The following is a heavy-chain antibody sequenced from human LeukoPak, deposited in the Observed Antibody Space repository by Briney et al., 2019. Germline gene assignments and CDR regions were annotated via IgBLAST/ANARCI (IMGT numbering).Heavy chain of an antibody. CDR3: ARDPHYGSGSHPRDDAFDI. CDR1: GFTFSSYW. Sequence: GGSLRLYCAASGFTFSSYWMHGVRQAPGEGLVWVSRINTDGSSTSYADSVKGRFAISRDNAKNTLYLQMNSLRAEDTAVYYCARDPHYGSGSHPRDDAFDIWGQGTMVTVSS. CDR2: INTDGSST. D-gene: IGHD3-10*01. V-gene: IGHV3-74*01. J-gene: IGHJ3*02.